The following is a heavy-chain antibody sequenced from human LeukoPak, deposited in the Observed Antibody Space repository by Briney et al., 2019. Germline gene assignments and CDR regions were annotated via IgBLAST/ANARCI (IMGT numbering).Heavy chain of an antibody. Sequence: TGGSLRLSCAASGFTFSNYWMSWVRQAPGKGLEWVANIKQDGSQKYYVESVKGRFTISRDNAKNSLYLQMNSLRAEDTAIYYCARDTTYKLDNWGQGTLVTVSS. CDR3: ARDTTYKLDN. V-gene: IGHV3-7*01. CDR2: IKQDGSQK. CDR1: GFTFSNYW. D-gene: IGHD1-1*01. J-gene: IGHJ4*02.